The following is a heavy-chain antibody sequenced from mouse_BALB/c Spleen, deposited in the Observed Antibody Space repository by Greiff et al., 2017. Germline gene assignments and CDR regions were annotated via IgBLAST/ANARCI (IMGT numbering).Heavy chain of an antibody. CDR1: GYSITSGYY. CDR3: ARARWDDYFDY. CDR2: ISYDGSN. Sequence: ESGPGLVKPSQSLSLTCSVTGYSITSGYYWNWIRQFPGNKLEWMGYISYDGSNNYNPSLKNRISITRDTSKNQFFLKLNSVTTEDTATYYCARARWDDYFDYWGQGTTLTVSS. J-gene: IGHJ2*01. V-gene: IGHV3-6*02. D-gene: IGHD4-1*01.